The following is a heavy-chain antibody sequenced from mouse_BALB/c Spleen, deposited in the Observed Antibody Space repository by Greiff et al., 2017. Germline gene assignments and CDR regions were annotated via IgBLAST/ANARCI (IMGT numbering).Heavy chain of an antibody. V-gene: IGHV14-4*02. CDR3: NTYDGSSYFDY. D-gene: IGHD1-1*01. J-gene: IGHJ2*01. CDR1: GFNIKDYY. Sequence: EVQLQQSGAELVRSGASVKLSCTASGFNIKDYYMHWVKQRPEQGLEWIGWIDPENGDTEYAPKFQGKATMTADTSSNTAYLQLSSLTSEDTAVYYCNTYDGSSYFDYWGQGTTLTVSS. CDR2: IDPENGDT.